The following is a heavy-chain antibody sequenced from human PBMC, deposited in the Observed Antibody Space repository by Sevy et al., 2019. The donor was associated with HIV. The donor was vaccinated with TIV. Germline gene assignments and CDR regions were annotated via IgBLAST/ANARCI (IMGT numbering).Heavy chain of an antibody. CDR3: ARTGPPGYYYDSSGSDY. V-gene: IGHV3-48*01. CDR2: ISSSSSTI. Sequence: GGSLRLSCAASGFTCSSYSMNWVRQAPGKGLEWVSYISSSSSTIYYADSVKGRFTISRDNAKNSLYLQMNSLRAEDTDVYYCARTGPPGYYYDSSGSDYWGQGTLVTVSS. J-gene: IGHJ4*02. D-gene: IGHD3-22*01. CDR1: GFTCSSYS.